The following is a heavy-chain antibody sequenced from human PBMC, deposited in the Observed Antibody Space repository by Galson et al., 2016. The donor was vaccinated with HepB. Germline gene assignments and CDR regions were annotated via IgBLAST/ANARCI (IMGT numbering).Heavy chain of an antibody. J-gene: IGHJ3*02. D-gene: IGHD5-18*01. V-gene: IGHV3-9*01. CDR2: IRWNSNNI. Sequence: SLRLSCAASGFSFDNYAMHWVRQAPGKGLEWVSGIRWNSNNIGYADSVRGRFTISGDNAKNSLYLHMDSLRVEDTALYYCVRGQAFTARAAFDIWGQGTLVTVSS. CDR1: GFSFDNYA. CDR3: VRGQAFTARAAFDI.